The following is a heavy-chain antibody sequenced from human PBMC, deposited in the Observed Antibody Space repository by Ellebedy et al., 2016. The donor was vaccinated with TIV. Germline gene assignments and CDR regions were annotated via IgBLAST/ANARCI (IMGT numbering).Heavy chain of an antibody. CDR1: GFAFGNYW. V-gene: IGHV3-7*01. Sequence: GGSLRLSCAASGFAFGNYWMYWVRQARGKGLEWVATIKQDGGEKFYVDSVKGRFTISRDNAKNSVYLQMDRLRGEDTAVYYCARGWWDYGAWGQGTLVTVSS. D-gene: IGHD4/OR15-4a*01. CDR3: ARGWWDYGA. J-gene: IGHJ5*02. CDR2: IKQDGGEK.